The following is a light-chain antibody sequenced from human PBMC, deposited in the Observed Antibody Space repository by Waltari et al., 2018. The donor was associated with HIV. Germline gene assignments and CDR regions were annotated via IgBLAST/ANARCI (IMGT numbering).Light chain of an antibody. J-gene: IGLJ2*01. CDR3: NSRDSSGNHLV. CDR2: GKT. V-gene: IGLV3-19*01. CDR1: SLRSYY. Sequence: SSELTQDPAVSVALGQTVRITSQGDSLRSYYASWYQQKPGQAPVIVIYGKTNRPSGIPDRFSGFSSGNTASLTITGAQAEDEADYYCNSRDSSGNHLVVGGGTKLTVL.